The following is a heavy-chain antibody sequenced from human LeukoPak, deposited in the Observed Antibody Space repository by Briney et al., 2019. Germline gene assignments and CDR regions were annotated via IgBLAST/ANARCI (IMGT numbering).Heavy chain of an antibody. CDR3: ARDYYDSIYGMDV. CDR1: WFSPTTSGGG. J-gene: IGHJ6*02. CDR2: IYWNDDK. Sequence: SGPTLVKTTQTPPPTRPLSWFSPTTSGGGVGWIPPPPGKAPEWLALIYWNDDKRYSPSLKSRLTITKDTSKNQVVLTMTNMDPVDTATYYCARDYYDSIYGMDVWGQGTTVTVSS. D-gene: IGHD3-22*01. V-gene: IGHV2-5*01.